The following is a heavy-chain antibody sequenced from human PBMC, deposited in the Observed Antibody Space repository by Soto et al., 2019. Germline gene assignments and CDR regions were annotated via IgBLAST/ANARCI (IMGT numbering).Heavy chain of an antibody. Sequence: QVQLVQSGAEVKKPGASVKVSCKASGYTFTDYYLHWVRQAPGQGLEWMGWINPNSGGTHYAQKFQGWVTMTRDTSITTAYMELNRLTSDDTAVYYCAGEWGHDYGSGSCPSPPPSDIWGQGTLVTVSS. CDR1: GYTFTDYY. CDR2: INPNSGGT. J-gene: IGHJ4*02. V-gene: IGHV1-2*04. CDR3: AGEWGHDYGSGSCPSPPPSDI. D-gene: IGHD3-10*01.